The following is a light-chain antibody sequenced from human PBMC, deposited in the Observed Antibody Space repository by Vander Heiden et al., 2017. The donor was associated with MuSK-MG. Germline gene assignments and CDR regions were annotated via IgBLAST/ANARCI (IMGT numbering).Light chain of an antibody. Sequence: DIQMTQSPSTLSASIGDRVTITCRASQSIRSWLAWYQQKPGKAPKLLIYKASSLESGVPSRLSGSGSGTEFTLTISSLQPDDFATYYCQEYNSYWTFGQGTKVEIK. CDR3: QEYNSYWT. CDR1: QSIRSW. J-gene: IGKJ1*01. CDR2: KAS. V-gene: IGKV1-5*03.